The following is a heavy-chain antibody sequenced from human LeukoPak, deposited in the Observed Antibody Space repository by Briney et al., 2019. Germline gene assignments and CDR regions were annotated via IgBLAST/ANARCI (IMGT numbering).Heavy chain of an antibody. CDR3: ARVDTSMSAFDP. CDR2: INHSGTT. V-gene: IGHV4-34*01. Sequence: PSETLSLTCAVYGGSFSAYYWSWIRQPPGKGLEWIGQINHSGTTNYSPSLSIRVTISVDTSRNQFSLRLSSVTAADTAVYYCARVDTSMSAFDPWGQGSLVTVSS. J-gene: IGHJ5*02. D-gene: IGHD5-18*01. CDR1: GGSFSAYY.